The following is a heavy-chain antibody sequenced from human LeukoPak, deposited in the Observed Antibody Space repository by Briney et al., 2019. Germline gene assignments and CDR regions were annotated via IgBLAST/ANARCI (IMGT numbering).Heavy chain of an antibody. D-gene: IGHD2-2*01. CDR2: IDYSGST. CDR1: GVSITSGDYY. V-gene: IGHV4-31*11. Sequence: PSQTLSLTCAVSGVSITSGDYYWSCIRQHPGKGLQWIGYIDYSGSTYYNPSLKSRVTISIDTSKNQFSLKLGSVTAADTAVYYCARILGYCRSTSCHHFDYWGQGTLVTVSS. J-gene: IGHJ4*02. CDR3: ARILGYCRSTSCHHFDY.